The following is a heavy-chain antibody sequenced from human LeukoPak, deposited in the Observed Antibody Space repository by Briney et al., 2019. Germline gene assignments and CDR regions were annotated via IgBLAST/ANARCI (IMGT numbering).Heavy chain of an antibody. CDR1: GFTFTNYG. Sequence: GGSLRLSCAASGFTFTNYGMTWVRQAPGKGLEWVSGVTTSGYNTYYADSVKGRFTISRDNTKSTLFLQMNSLRAEDTAVYYCAKNMGYPGLHWGQGTLVTVSS. V-gene: IGHV3-23*01. CDR2: VTTSGYNT. J-gene: IGHJ4*02. CDR3: AKNMGYPGLH. D-gene: IGHD2/OR15-2a*01.